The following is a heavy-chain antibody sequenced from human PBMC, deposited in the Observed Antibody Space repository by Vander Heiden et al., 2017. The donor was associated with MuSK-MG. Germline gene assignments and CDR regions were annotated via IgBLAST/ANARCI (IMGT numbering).Heavy chain of an antibody. D-gene: IGHD3-9*01. Sequence: EVQLVESGGGLVKPGGSLRLSCAASGFTFSSYSMNWVRQAPGKGLEWVSSISSSSTYIYYADSVKGRFTISRDNAKNSLYLQMSRLRAEDTAVYYCARDAPTGHYYFDYWGQGTLVTVSS. CDR1: GFTFSSYS. V-gene: IGHV3-21*06. CDR3: ARDAPTGHYYFDY. CDR2: ISSSSTYI. J-gene: IGHJ4*02.